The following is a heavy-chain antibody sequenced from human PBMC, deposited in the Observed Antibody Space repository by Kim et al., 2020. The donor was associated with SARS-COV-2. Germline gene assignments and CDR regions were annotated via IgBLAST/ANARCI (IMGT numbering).Heavy chain of an antibody. CDR2: IYSGGSST. J-gene: IGHJ4*01. CDR3: TKTGRHTSYVDY. Sequence: GGSLRLSCAASGFTFSSYAMSWVRQAPGKGLEWVSVIYSGGSSTYYADSVKGRFTISRDNSKNTLYLQLNRLRAADTAVYYCTKTGRHTSYVDYWGHGTL. CDR1: GFTFSSYA. V-gene: IGHV3-23*03. D-gene: IGHD2-15*01.